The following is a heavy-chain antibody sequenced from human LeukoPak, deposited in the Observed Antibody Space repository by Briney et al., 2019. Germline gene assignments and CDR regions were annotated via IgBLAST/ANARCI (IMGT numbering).Heavy chain of an antibody. CDR2: ISGYSGDR. J-gene: IGHJ3*02. CDR1: GYTFTTYG. Sequence: ASVKVSCKASGYTFTTYGVSWVRQAPGQGLEWMGWISGYSGDRNYAQKFQGRVTMTTDTSTSTAYMELRSLGSDDTAVYYCARDKGYSYDSGRGNGYDIWGQGTMVTVSS. D-gene: IGHD5-18*01. V-gene: IGHV1-18*01. CDR3: ARDKGYSYDSGRGNGYDI.